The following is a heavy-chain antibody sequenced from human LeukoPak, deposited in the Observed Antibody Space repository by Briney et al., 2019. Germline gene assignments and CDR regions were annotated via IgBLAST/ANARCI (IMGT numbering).Heavy chain of an antibody. V-gene: IGHV4-4*07. D-gene: IGHD6-19*01. CDR3: ARGDRAVAGAWGWFDP. CDR2: IYASGST. CDR1: GGSITSYY. Sequence: SETLSLTCTVSGGSITSYYWSWIRQPAGKGPEWIGRIYASGSTNYNPSLKSRVTMSVDTSKNQFSLRPNSVTAADTAVYYCARGDRAVAGAWGWFDPWGQGTLVTVSS. J-gene: IGHJ5*02.